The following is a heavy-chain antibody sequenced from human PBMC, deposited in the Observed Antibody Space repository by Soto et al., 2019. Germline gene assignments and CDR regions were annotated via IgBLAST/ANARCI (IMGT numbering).Heavy chain of an antibody. D-gene: IGHD6-13*01. CDR2: IIPNFGTP. CDR1: GGTFSTYG. J-gene: IGHJ4*02. Sequence: QVQLVQSGAEVKKPGSSVKVSCKSSGGTFSTYGINWVRQAPGQGLEWMGIIIPNFGTPTYAQKFGGRVSITADESSCTAYMELSSLTSDYTAFYYCARDGRSSSYDFWGQGTLVTVSS. CDR3: ARDGRSSSYDF. V-gene: IGHV1-69*18.